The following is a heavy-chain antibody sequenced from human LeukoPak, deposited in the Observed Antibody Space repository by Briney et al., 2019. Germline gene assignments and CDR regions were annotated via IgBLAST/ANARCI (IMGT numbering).Heavy chain of an antibody. J-gene: IGHJ4*02. CDR1: GFTFSGYW. Sequence: PGGSLRLSCAASGFTFSGYWMSWVRQAPGKGREWVANIKQDGSEKYYVDSVKGRFTISRDNAKNSLYLQMNSLRAEDTAVYYCSSCRPDSIAARMFDYWGQGSLVTVSS. CDR2: IKQDGSEK. D-gene: IGHD6-6*01. V-gene: IGHV3-7*01. CDR3: SSCRPDSIAARMFDY.